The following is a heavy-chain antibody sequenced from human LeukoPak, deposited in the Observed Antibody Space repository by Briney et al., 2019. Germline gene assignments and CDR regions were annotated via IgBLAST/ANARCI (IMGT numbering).Heavy chain of an antibody. CDR2: IYTSGST. CDR1: GGSISSGTYY. Sequence: SETLSPTCSVTGGSISSGTYYWNWIRQPAGKGLEWIGHIYTSGSTNYNPSLKSRVTISVDTSKNQFSLRLSSVTAADTAVYYCAKAGYSYGLSYWGQGTLVTVSS. CDR3: AKAGYSYGLSY. V-gene: IGHV4-61*09. J-gene: IGHJ4*02. D-gene: IGHD5-18*01.